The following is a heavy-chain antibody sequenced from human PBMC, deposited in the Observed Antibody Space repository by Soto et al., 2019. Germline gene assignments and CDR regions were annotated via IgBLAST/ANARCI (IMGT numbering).Heavy chain of an antibody. CDR1: GGSISSSSYY. CDR2: IYYSGST. CDR3: ARRTYYDFWSGHEKFAY. V-gene: IGHV4-39*07. Sequence: SETLSLTCTVSGGSISSSSYYWSLIRQPPGKGLEWIGSIYYSGSTYYNPSLKSRVTISVDTSKNQFSLKLSSVTAADTAVYYCARRTYYDFWSGHEKFAYWGQGTLVTVSS. D-gene: IGHD3-3*01. J-gene: IGHJ4*02.